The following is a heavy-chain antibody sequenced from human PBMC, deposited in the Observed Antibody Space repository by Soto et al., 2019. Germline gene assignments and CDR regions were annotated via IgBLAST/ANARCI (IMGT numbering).Heavy chain of an antibody. J-gene: IGHJ4*02. Sequence: QVQLQESGPGLVKPSQTLSLTCTVSGGSISSGDYYWSWIRQPPGKGLEWIGYIYYSGSTYYNPSLKSRVTISVDTSKNQFSRKLSSVTAADTAVYYCARDRPFGYGDYAGYLVIWGQGTLVTVSS. CDR3: ARDRPFGYGDYAGYLVI. CDR2: IYYSGST. CDR1: GGSISSGDYY. V-gene: IGHV4-30-4*01. D-gene: IGHD4-17*01.